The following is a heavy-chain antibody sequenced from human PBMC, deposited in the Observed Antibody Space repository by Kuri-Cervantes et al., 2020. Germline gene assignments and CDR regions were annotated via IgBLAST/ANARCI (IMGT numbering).Heavy chain of an antibody. V-gene: IGHV3-23*01. CDR1: GFTFKRDA. D-gene: IGHD3-22*01. Sequence: GESLKISCAASGFTFKRDAMSWVRQAPGKGLEWVAGISGGGGSPYYADSVKGRFTISRDNSKNMLFLQMDSLRVEDTATYYCAKERTVIVVALDAFDIWGQGTMVTVSS. J-gene: IGHJ3*02. CDR2: ISGGGGSP. CDR3: AKERTVIVVALDAFDI.